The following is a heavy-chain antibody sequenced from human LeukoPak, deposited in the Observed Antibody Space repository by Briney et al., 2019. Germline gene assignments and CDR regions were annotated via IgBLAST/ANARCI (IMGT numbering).Heavy chain of an antibody. CDR2: IYYSGST. V-gene: IGHV4-61*01. D-gene: IGHD2-2*01. J-gene: IGHJ6*04. CDR3: ARDRDIVVVPAAGKYYYYGMDV. Sequence: SETLSLTCTVSGGSVSSGSYYWSWIRQPPGKGLEGIGYIYYSGSTNYNPSLKSRVTISVDTSKNQFSLKLSSVTAADTAVYYCARDRDIVVVPAAGKYYYYGMDVWGKGTTVTVSS. CDR1: GGSVSSGSYY.